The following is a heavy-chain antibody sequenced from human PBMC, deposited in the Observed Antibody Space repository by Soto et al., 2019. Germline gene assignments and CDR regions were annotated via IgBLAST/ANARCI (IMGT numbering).Heavy chain of an antibody. J-gene: IGHJ4*02. V-gene: IGHV4-31*03. CDR3: ARDPETPPIFGVVRPYFFDF. CDR1: GCSISSGGSY. Sequence: QVQLQESGPGLVKSSQTLSLTCTVSGCSISSGGSYWSWIRQRPGNGLEWIGYIFYSDSFYYTPSLKGRVVILADTSKNQFTLKLSSVTDADTAVYYCARDPETPPIFGVVRPYFFDFWGQGTMVTVSS. D-gene: IGHD3-3*01. CDR2: IFYSDSF.